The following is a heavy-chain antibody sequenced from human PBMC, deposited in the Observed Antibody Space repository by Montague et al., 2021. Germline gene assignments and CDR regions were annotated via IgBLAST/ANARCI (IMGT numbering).Heavy chain of an antibody. V-gene: IGHV4-39*01. Sequence: SETLSLTCTVSGGSISNTSYYWGWIRQPQGTGLEWIGSIYYSGSSCYNPSLKSRVTISADKSKNQFSLRLRSVTAADTAVYYCARRMGFVVVTEHDAFDIWGQGTKVTVSS. CDR3: ARRMGFVVVTEHDAFDI. D-gene: IGHD2-21*02. CDR2: IYYSGSS. CDR1: GGSISNTSYY. J-gene: IGHJ3*02.